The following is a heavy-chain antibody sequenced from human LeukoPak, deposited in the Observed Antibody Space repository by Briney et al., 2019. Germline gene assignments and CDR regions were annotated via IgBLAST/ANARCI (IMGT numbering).Heavy chain of an antibody. D-gene: IGHD4-17*01. V-gene: IGHV6-1*01. CDR2: TYYRSKWYN. J-gene: IGHJ3*02. CDR3: ARVVHDYGDYIRAFDI. Sequence: SQTLSLTCAISGDSVSSNSAAWNWIRQSPSRGLEWLGRTYYRSKWYNDYAVSVKSRITINPDTSKNPFSLQLNSVTPEDTAVYYCARVVHDYGDYIRAFDIWGQGTMVTVSS. CDR1: GDSVSSNSAA.